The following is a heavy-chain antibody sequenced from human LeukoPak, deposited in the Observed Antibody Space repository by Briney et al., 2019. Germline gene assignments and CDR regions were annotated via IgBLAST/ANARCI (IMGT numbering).Heavy chain of an antibody. V-gene: IGHV3-13*01. Sequence: TGGSLRLSCAASGFYSSNYDIHWVRQAAVKGLEWVSVVGASGDIFFASSVKGRFTVSREESKNSLYLQMNSLRAGDTAVYYCARGGASPYSYYMDVWGKGTSVTISS. CDR2: VGASGDI. D-gene: IGHD2-15*01. CDR1: GFYSSNYD. CDR3: ARGGASPYSYYMDV. J-gene: IGHJ6*03.